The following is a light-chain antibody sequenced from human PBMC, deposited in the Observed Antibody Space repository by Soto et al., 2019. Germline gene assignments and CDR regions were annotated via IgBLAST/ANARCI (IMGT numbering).Light chain of an antibody. CDR3: SSYTSSSTLVV. CDR2: DVS. Sequence: QSALTQPASVSGSPGQSITISCTGTSSDVGGYNFVSWYQQHPGKAPKLMIYDVSNRPSGVSNRFSGSKSGNSASLTISALQAEDEADYYCSSYTSSSTLVVFGVGTKLTVL. J-gene: IGLJ2*01. CDR1: SSDVGGYNF. V-gene: IGLV2-14*01.